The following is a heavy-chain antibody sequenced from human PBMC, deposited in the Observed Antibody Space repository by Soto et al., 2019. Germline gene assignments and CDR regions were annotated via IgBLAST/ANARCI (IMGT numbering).Heavy chain of an antibody. V-gene: IGHV3-13*01. J-gene: IGHJ6*03. CDR1: GFTFSSYA. D-gene: IGHD4-4*01. CDR3: ARGPTVTTGYYYYYYMDV. CDR2: IGTAGDT. Sequence: GGSLRLSCAASGFTFSSYAMSWVRQAPGKGLEWVSAIGTAGDTYYPGSVKGRFTISRENAKNSLYIQMNSLRAGDTAVYYCARGPTVTTGYYYYYYMDVWGKGTTVTVSS.